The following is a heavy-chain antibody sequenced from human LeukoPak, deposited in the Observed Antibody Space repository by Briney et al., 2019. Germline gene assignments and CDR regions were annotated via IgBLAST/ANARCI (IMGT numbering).Heavy chain of an antibody. CDR2: IRSTNT. CDR1: GGSISSSSYY. Sequence: PSETLSLTCTVSGGSISSSSYYWRWIRQPPGKGLEWVSGIRSTNTYYADSVKGRFTISRDNSKNTLYLQMNSLRAEDTAVYYCAKETPYTAFWSGHNYWGQGALVTVSS. D-gene: IGHD3-3*01. V-gene: IGHV3-53*03. J-gene: IGHJ4*02. CDR3: AKETPYTAFWSGHNY.